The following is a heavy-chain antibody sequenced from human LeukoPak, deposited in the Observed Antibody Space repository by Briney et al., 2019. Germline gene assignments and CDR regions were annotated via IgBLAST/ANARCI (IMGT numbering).Heavy chain of an antibody. V-gene: IGHV3-21*01. Sequence: PGGSLRLSCAASGFTVSSNYMSWVRQAPGKGLEWVSSISSSSSYIYYADSVKGRFTISRDNAKNSLYLQMNSLRAEDTAVYYCAREGYSSSWSWGQGTLVTVSS. CDR1: GFTVSSNY. J-gene: IGHJ4*02. CDR3: AREGYSSSWS. CDR2: ISSSSSYI. D-gene: IGHD6-13*01.